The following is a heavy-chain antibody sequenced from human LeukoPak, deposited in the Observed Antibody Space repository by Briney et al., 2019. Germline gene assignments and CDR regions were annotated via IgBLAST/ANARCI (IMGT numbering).Heavy chain of an antibody. CDR1: GDSISSSNYY. V-gene: IGHV4-39*07. CDR3: ARQVAIVEPTDPNWFDS. CDR2: IFYSGST. D-gene: IGHD1-26*01. Sequence: SETLSLTRNVSGDSISSSNYYWGWIRHTPGKGLEWIGSIFYSGSTYYTPSLKSRVTMSLDTSKNQFSLRLTSVTAADTAVYYCARQVAIVEPTDPNWFDSWGQGTLVTVSS. J-gene: IGHJ5*01.